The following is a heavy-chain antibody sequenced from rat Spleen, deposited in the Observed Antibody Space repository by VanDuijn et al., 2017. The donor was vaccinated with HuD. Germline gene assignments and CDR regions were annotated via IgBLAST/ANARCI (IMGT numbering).Heavy chain of an antibody. CDR1: GFSFSDYY. CDR2: ITNTGGDT. CDR3: TREEIRPFDY. V-gene: IGHV5-20*01. D-gene: IGHD4-3*01. Sequence: EVQLVESGGGLVQPGRSLKLSCVASGFSFSDYYMAWVRQAPTKGLEWVASITNTGGDTHYPDSVKGRFTISRDNAKSTLYLQMNSLRSEDTATYYCTREEIRPFDYWGQGVMVTVSS. J-gene: IGHJ2*01.